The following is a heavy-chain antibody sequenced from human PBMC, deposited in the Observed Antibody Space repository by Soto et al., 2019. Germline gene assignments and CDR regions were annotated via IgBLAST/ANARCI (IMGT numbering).Heavy chain of an antibody. D-gene: IGHD1-26*01. J-gene: IGHJ4*02. Sequence: QVQLVQSGAEVKKPGASVKVSCKASGYTFTSYAIHWVRQAPGQRLEWMGWINAGNGNTKYSQKFQDRVTITRDTSASAAYMELSSLRPEDTAVYYCASGSGTYSPDYWGQGTLVTVSS. V-gene: IGHV1-3*01. CDR3: ASGSGTYSPDY. CDR1: GYTFTSYA. CDR2: INAGNGNT.